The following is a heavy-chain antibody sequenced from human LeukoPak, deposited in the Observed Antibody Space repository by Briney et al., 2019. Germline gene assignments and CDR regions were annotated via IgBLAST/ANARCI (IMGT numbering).Heavy chain of an antibody. V-gene: IGHV3-48*01. CDR2: IDTSSTTM. CDR3: AKDLTTGTLSFDY. D-gene: IGHD1-1*01. J-gene: IGHJ4*02. CDR1: GLTFSKYS. Sequence: GGSLRLSCAASGLTFSKYSMTWVRQAPGKGLEWVSFIDTSSTTMYYTDSVKGRFTISRDHSKNTLYLQMNSLRAEDTAVYYCAKDLTTGTLSFDYWGQGTLVTVSS.